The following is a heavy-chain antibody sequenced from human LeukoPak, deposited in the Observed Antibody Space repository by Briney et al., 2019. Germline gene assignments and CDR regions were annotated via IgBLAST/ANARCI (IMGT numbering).Heavy chain of an antibody. CDR2: IYYSGST. Sequence: SETLSLTCTVSGGSISSYYWSWIRQAPGKGLEWIGNIYYSGSTNYNPSLKTRLHLSVDTSKNRFSLKLSSVTAADTAVYYCASSPRLTTSWFLFDSWGHGTLVTVSS. CDR3: ASSPRLTTSWFLFDS. J-gene: IGHJ5*01. D-gene: IGHD2-2*01. CDR1: GGSISSYY. V-gene: IGHV4-59*08.